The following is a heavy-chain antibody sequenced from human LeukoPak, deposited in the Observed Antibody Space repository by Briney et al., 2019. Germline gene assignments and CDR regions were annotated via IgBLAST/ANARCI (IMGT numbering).Heavy chain of an antibody. Sequence: GGSLRLSCAASGFTFSDYYMSWIRQAPGKGLEWVSYISSSGSTIYYADSVKGRFTISRDNAKNSLYLQMNSLRAEDTAVYYCARGETATIGSYYYYGMDAWGQGTTVTVSS. J-gene: IGHJ6*02. CDR1: GFTFSDYY. CDR3: ARGETATIGSYYYYGMDA. CDR2: ISSSGSTI. D-gene: IGHD6-25*01. V-gene: IGHV3-11*01.